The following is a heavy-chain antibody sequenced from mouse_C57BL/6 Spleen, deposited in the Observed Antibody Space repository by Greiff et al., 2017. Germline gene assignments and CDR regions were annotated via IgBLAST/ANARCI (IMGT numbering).Heavy chain of an antibody. CDR2: ISNGGGRT. D-gene: IGHD4-1*01. CDR1: GFTFSDYY. J-gene: IGHJ3*01. Sequence: EVKLMESGGGLVQPGGSLKLSCAASGFTFSDYYMYWVRQTPEKRLEWVAYISNGGGRTYYPDTVKGRFTISRDNAKNTLYLQMSRLKSEDTAMYYCARGWDEAWFAYWGQGTLVTVSA. V-gene: IGHV5-12*01. CDR3: ARGWDEAWFAY.